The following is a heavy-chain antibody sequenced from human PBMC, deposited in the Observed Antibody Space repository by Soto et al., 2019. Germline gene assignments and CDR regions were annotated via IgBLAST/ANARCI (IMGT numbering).Heavy chain of an antibody. D-gene: IGHD4-17*01. CDR3: STRPPPHGDLPLEF. Sequence: EVHLVESGGTLVKPGGSLRLSCAASRFTFSDAWMIWVRQAPGRGLEWVGRIKSKTGGGRADYADPVKGRFTISRDDSKNTLYLQMNRLRAEDTGVYYCSTRPPPHGDLPLEFWGQGTLVTVSS. J-gene: IGHJ4*02. CDR1: RFTFSDAW. V-gene: IGHV3-15*02. CDR2: IKSKTGGGRA.